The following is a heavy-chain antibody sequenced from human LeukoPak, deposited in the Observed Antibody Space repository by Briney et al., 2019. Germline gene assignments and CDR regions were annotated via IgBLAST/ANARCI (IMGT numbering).Heavy chain of an antibody. CDR1: GYTFTGYY. J-gene: IGHJ4*02. V-gene: IGHV1-2*02. CDR3: ARDKCTNGVCYSHFDY. CDR2: INPNSGGT. Sequence: ASVKVSCKASGYTFTGYYMHWVRQAPGQGLEWMGWINPNSGGTNYAQKFQGRVTMTRDTSISTAYMELSRLRSDDTAVYYCARDKCTNGVCYSHFDYWGQGTLVTVSS. D-gene: IGHD2-8*01.